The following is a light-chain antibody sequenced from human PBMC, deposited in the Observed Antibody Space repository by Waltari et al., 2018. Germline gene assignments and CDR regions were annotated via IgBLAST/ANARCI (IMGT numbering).Light chain of an antibody. Sequence: DIVMTQSPLSLPVTPGEPASIPCRSSQTLLQRNGHNYLEWYLQRPGQSPRVLIFLGSRRVSGVPDRFSGSGSGTDFTLKISRVEAEDVGVYYCMQALQTPVFGQGTKLEIK. CDR3: MQALQTPV. CDR1: QTLLQRNGHNY. J-gene: IGKJ2*01. CDR2: LGS. V-gene: IGKV2-28*01.